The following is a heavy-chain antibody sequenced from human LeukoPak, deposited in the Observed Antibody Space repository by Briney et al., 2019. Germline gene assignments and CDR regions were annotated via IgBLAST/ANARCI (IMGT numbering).Heavy chain of an antibody. CDR3: AKESEIAAALGRGKYFDY. CDR2: ISGSSSYI. V-gene: IGHV3-21*01. CDR1: GFTFSTYS. J-gene: IGHJ4*02. Sequence: KTGGSLRLSCAASGFTFSTYSMNWVRQAPGKGLVWVSSISGSSSYIYYADSVKGRFTVSRDNAKNSLYLQLNSLRAEDTAVYYCAKESEIAAALGRGKYFDYWGQGTLVTVSS. D-gene: IGHD6-13*01.